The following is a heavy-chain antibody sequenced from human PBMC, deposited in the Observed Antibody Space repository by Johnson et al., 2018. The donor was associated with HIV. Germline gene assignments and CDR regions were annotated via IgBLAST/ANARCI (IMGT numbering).Heavy chain of an antibody. D-gene: IGHD3-9*01. J-gene: IGHJ3*02. V-gene: IGHV3-30*04. Sequence: QVQLVESGGGVVQPGRSLRLSCAASGFTFSSYVMHWVRQAPGKGLEWVAVISYDGSNKYYADSVKGRFTISRDNSKNTLYLQMDSLRAEDTAVYYCARESDILTGYPNAFDIWGQGTMVTVSS. CDR2: ISYDGSNK. CDR1: GFTFSSYV. CDR3: ARESDILTGYPNAFDI.